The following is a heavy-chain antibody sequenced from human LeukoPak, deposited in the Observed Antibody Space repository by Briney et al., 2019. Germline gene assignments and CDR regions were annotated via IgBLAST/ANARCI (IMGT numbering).Heavy chain of an antibody. V-gene: IGHV3-74*01. CDR2: INSDGSST. CDR3: ARILWSGYLGDDY. Sequence: GGSLRLSCAASGFTFSSYWMHWVRQAPRKGLVWVSRINSDGSSTSYADSVKGRFTISRDNAKNTLYLQMNSLRAEDTAVYYCARILWSGYLGDDYWGQGTLVTVSS. CDR1: GFTFSSYW. D-gene: IGHD3-3*01. J-gene: IGHJ4*02.